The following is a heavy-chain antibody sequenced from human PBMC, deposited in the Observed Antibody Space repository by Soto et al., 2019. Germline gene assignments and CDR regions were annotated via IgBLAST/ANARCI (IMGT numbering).Heavy chain of an antibody. V-gene: IGHV3-74*01. J-gene: IGHJ4*02. CDR3: ARPMTTVIRPCDY. CDR2: INSDGSST. D-gene: IGHD4-4*01. CDR1: GFTFSSYW. Sequence: GGSLRLSCAASGFTFSSYWMHWVRQAPGKGLVWVSRINSDGSSTSYADSVKGRFTISRDNAKNTLYLQMNSLRAEDTAVYYCARPMTTVIRPCDYWGQGTLVTVSS.